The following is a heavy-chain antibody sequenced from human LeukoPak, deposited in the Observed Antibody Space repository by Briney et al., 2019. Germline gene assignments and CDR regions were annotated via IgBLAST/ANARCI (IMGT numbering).Heavy chain of an antibody. CDR1: GGSISSYY. CDR2: IYTSGST. V-gene: IGHV4-4*07. D-gene: IGHD4-17*01. J-gene: IGHJ4*02. CDR3: ARGGGYGDRYYFDY. Sequence: SESLSLTCTVSGGSISSYYWSWIRQPAGKGLEWIGRIYTSGSTNYNPSLKSRVTMSVDTSKNQFSLKLSSVTAADTAVYYCARGGGYGDRYYFDYWGQGTLVTVSS.